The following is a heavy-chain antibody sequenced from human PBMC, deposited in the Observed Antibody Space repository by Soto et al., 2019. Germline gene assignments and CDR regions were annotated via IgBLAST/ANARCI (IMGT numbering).Heavy chain of an antibody. CDR2: ITYDGING. CDR1: GFIFRSYA. V-gene: IGHV3-30*09. J-gene: IGHJ4*02. D-gene: IGHD1-26*01. Sequence: GSLRLSCLASGFIFRSYAMHWVRQAPGKGLEWVAVITYDGINGYYADSVRGRFAISRDNSKNTLYLQMNSLRPEDTAVYYCARAFSGSYPNFDYWGQGTLVTVSS. CDR3: ARAFSGSYPNFDY.